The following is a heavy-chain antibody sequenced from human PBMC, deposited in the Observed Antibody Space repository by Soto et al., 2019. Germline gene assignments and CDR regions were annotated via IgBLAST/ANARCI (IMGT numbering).Heavy chain of an antibody. Sequence: QVQLVQSGAEVKKPGASVKVSCKTSGYTFTTYGITWLRQAPGQGLEWMGWISAYSGNTNYAQKLQGRLTVTTDTSTNTAYMDLRSLRSDDTAVYYCARVVKAGDYGDYGMYYFDYWGHGTLVTVSS. J-gene: IGHJ4*01. CDR3: ARVVKAGDYGDYGMYYFDY. D-gene: IGHD4-17*01. V-gene: IGHV1-18*04. CDR1: GYTFTTYG. CDR2: ISAYSGNT.